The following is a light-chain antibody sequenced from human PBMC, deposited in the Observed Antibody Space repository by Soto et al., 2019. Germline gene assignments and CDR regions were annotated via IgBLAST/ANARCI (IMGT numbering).Light chain of an antibody. CDR2: EVS. V-gene: IGLV2-14*01. CDR1: SSDIGSNNY. Sequence: QSALTQPDSVSGAPGQSITISCTGTSSDIGSNNYVSWFQQRPGKAPTLIIYEVSNRPSGVSTHFSGSKSGNTPSLTISGLLPEDEDEYYSSSYTTTTRLFGGGTKLTVL. J-gene: IGLJ3*02. CDR3: SSYTTTTRL.